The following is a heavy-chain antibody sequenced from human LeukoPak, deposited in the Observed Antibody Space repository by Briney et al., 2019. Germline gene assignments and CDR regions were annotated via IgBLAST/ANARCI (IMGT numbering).Heavy chain of an antibody. Sequence: GGSLRLSCAASGFTFSHHGMHWVRQAPGKGLEWVAFILYDGSNKYFVDSLKGRFTISRDNSKNALSLQMNDLRPDDTAMYYCARAVDKGTGYYMDFWGQGTLVTVSS. CDR2: ILYDGSNK. CDR3: ARAVDKGTGYYMDF. V-gene: IGHV3-30*02. J-gene: IGHJ4*02. CDR1: GFTFSHHG. D-gene: IGHD3-22*01.